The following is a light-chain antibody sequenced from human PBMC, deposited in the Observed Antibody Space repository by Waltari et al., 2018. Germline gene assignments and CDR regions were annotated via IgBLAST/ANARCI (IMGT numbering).Light chain of an antibody. CDR2: SAS. CDR1: RYVTHF. V-gene: IGKV1-27*01. Sequence: TITCRASRYVTHFLAWYQQRPGKVPRLLIHSASTLQSGVPSRFSGSGSGTEFTLTIDSLQPEDLATYYCQNYDTAPFTFGPGTKVDLK. J-gene: IGKJ3*01. CDR3: QNYDTAPFT.